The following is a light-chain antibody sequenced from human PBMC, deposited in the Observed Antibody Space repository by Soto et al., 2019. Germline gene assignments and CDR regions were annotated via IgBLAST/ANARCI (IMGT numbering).Light chain of an antibody. J-gene: IGLJ2*01. CDR2: GNS. V-gene: IGLV1-40*01. Sequence: QAVVTQPPSVSGAPGQRVTISCTGSSSNIGAGYDVHWYQQLPGTAPKLLIYGNSNRPSGVPDRFSGSKYGTSASLAITGLQAEDEADYYCQSYDSSLSAYVVFGGGTKVTVL. CDR3: QSYDSSLSAYVV. CDR1: SSNIGAGYD.